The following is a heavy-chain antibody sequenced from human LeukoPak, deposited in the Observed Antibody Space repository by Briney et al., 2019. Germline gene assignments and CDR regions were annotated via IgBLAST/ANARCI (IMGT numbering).Heavy chain of an antibody. CDR1: GFIFSSYA. CDR2: ISGSGNGT. J-gene: IGHJ4*02. Sequence: GGSLRLSCAASGFIFSSYAMNWGRQAPGKGLEWVSPISGSGNGTYYADSVKGRFTGSRDNSKNTLYLQMNNLRAEDSAVYYCAKGVGGYCSSTDCRAYDNWGQGTLVTVSS. V-gene: IGHV3-23*01. D-gene: IGHD2-2*01. CDR3: AKGVGGYCSSTDCRAYDN.